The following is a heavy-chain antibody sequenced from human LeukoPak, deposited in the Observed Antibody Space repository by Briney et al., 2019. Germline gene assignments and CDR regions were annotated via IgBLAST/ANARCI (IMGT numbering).Heavy chain of an antibody. D-gene: IGHD1-26*01. CDR2: IIPIFGTA. CDR1: GYTFTSYY. V-gene: IGHV1-69*13. J-gene: IGHJ6*02. Sequence: SVKVSCKASGYTFTSYYMHWVRQAPGQGLEWMGGIIPIFGTANYAQKFQGRVTITADESTSTAYMELSSLRSEDTAVYYCAREDGSGGSSPFIYYYGMDVWGQGTTVTVSS. CDR3: AREDGSGGSSPFIYYYGMDV.